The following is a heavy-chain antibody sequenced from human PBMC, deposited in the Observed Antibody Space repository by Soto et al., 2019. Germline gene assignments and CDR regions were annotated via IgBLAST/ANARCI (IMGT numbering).Heavy chain of an antibody. CDR2: ISGSGGST. Sequence: GGSLRLSCAASGFTFSSYAMSWVRQAPGKGLEWVSAISGSGGSTYYADSVKGRFTISRDNSKNTLYLQMNSLRAEDTAVYYRAKEGGYCSSTSCYGRVYYWGQGTLVTVSS. CDR3: AKEGGYCSSTSCYGRVYY. CDR1: GFTFSSYA. V-gene: IGHV3-23*01. D-gene: IGHD2-2*03. J-gene: IGHJ4*02.